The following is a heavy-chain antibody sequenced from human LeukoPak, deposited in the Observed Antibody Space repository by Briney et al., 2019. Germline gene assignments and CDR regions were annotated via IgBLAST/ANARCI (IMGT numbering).Heavy chain of an antibody. J-gene: IGHJ4*02. Sequence: SETLSLTCAVYGGSFSGYYWSWIRQPPGKGLEWIGEINHSGSTNYNPSLKSRVTISVDTSKNQFSLKLGSVTAADTAVYYCARGHGYCSGGSCYTPLDYWGQGTLVTVSS. D-gene: IGHD2-15*01. V-gene: IGHV4-34*01. CDR1: GGSFSGYY. CDR2: INHSGST. CDR3: ARGHGYCSGGSCYTPLDY.